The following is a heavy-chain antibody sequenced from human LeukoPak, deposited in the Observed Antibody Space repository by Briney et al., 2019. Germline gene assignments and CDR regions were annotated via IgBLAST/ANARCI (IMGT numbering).Heavy chain of an antibody. J-gene: IGHJ3*02. CDR2: IYSGGST. V-gene: IGHV3-53*04. Sequence: GGSLRLSCAASGFTVSSNYMSWVRQAPGKGLEWVSVIYSGGSTYYADSVKGRFTISRHNSKNTLYLQMNSLRAEDTAVYYCARVWSEDYVWGSYRPDDAFDIWGQGTMVTVSS. CDR3: ARVWSEDYVWGSYRPDDAFDI. CDR1: GFTVSSNY. D-gene: IGHD3-16*02.